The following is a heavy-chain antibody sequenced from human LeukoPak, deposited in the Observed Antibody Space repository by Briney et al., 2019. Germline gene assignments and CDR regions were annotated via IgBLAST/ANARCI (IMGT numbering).Heavy chain of an antibody. V-gene: IGHV1-8*01. D-gene: IGHD3-10*01. Sequence: GASVKVSCKASGCTFTSYDINWVRQATGQGLEWMGWMNPNSGNTGYAQKFQGRVTMTRNTSISTAYMELSSLRSEDTAVYYCARVGSMVRGVIGDYNWFDPWGQGTQVTVSS. CDR2: MNPNSGNT. CDR3: ARVGSMVRGVIGDYNWFDP. J-gene: IGHJ5*02. CDR1: GCTFTSYD.